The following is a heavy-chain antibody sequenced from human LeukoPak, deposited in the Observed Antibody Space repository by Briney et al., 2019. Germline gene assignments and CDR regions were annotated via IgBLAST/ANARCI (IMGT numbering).Heavy chain of an antibody. D-gene: IGHD3-9*01. J-gene: IGHJ3*02. CDR2: ISSSGSTI. V-gene: IGHV3-11*01. CDR3: ARQGDYDTLYAFDI. Sequence: GGSLRLSCAASGFTFSDYYMSWIRQAPGKGLEWVSYISSSGSTIYYADSVKGRFTIPRDNSKNTLYLQMNSLRAEDTALYHCARQGDYDTLYAFDIWGQGTMVTVSS. CDR1: GFTFSDYY.